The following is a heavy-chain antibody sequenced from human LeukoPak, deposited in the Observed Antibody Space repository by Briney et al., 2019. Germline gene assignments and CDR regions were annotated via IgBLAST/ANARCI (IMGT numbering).Heavy chain of an antibody. CDR1: GFTFSSYS. CDR2: ISSSSSTI. D-gene: IGHD3-10*01. Sequence: GGSLRLSCAASGFTFSSYSMNWVRQAPGKGLEWVSYISSSSSTIYYADSVKGRFTISRDNAKNSLYLQMNSLRAEDTAVYYCARDRADFAWWGQGTLVTVSS. CDR3: ARDRADFAW. V-gene: IGHV3-48*04. J-gene: IGHJ4*02.